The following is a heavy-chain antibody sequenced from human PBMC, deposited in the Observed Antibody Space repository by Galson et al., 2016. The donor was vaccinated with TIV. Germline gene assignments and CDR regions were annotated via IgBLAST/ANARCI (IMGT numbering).Heavy chain of an antibody. Sequence: QSGAEVTKPGESLKISCQGSGYSFSNYWIAWVRQMPGKGLEWMGIIYPGDSKTKYSPSFQGQVIISADKSISTAYLQWSSLKASDTAKYHCARQPRTSMVQLDVYYYMDVWGKGITVTVSS. J-gene: IGHJ6*03. CDR2: IYPGDSKT. CDR1: GYSFSNYW. V-gene: IGHV5-51*01. CDR3: ARQPRTSMVQLDVYYYMDV. D-gene: IGHD6-6*01.